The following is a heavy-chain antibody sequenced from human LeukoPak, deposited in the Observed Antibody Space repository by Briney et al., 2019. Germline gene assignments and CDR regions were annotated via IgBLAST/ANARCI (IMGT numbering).Heavy chain of an antibody. CDR3: AREGYYGSGKDLDP. CDR1: GYSISSGYY. Sequence: SETLSLTCTVSGYSISSGYYWGWIRQPPGKGLEWIGSIYHSGSTYYNPSLKSRVTISVDTSKNQFSLKLSSVTAADTAVYYCAREGYYGSGKDLDPWGQGTLVTVSS. J-gene: IGHJ5*02. V-gene: IGHV4-38-2*02. CDR2: IYHSGST. D-gene: IGHD3-10*01.